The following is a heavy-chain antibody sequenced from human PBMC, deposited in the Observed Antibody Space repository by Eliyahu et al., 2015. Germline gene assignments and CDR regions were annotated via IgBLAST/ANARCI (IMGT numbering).Heavy chain of an antibody. D-gene: IGHD6-6*01. V-gene: IGHV3-21*02. CDR3: VSDRYSSSSVWFDP. CDR1: GLTFSNST. Sequence: DVQLVESGGGLVKPGGSLRLSCVASGLTFSNSTMNWVRQAPGKGLGWVSSISXRSTYIYYADSVKGRFTISRDNAKNSLFLQMSSLRVDDTAVYYCVSDRYSSSSVWFDPWGQGTLVTVSS. CDR2: ISXRSTYI. J-gene: IGHJ5*02.